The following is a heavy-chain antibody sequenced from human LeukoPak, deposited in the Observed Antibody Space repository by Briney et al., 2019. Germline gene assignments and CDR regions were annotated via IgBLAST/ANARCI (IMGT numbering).Heavy chain of an antibody. CDR1: GGSISSYY. J-gene: IGHJ5*02. CDR3: ARVLRDAHNWLDP. CDR2: IYYSGST. V-gene: IGHV4-59*01. D-gene: IGHD3-3*01. Sequence: SETLSLTCTVSGGSISSYYWSWIRQPPGKGLEWIGYIYYSGSTNYNPSLKSRVTISVDTSKNQFSLKLSSVTAADTAVYYCARVLRDAHNWLDPWGQGTLVTVSS.